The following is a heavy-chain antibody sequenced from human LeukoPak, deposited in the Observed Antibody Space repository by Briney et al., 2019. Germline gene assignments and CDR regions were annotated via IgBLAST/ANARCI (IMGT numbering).Heavy chain of an antibody. CDR2: IWYDGTNK. V-gene: IGHV3-33*01. CDR1: GFTFSTYG. Sequence: GGSLRLSCAASGFTFSTYGMHWVRQAPGKGLEWVAVIWYDGTNKYYAGSVKGRFTISRDNSKNTLYLQMNSLRAEDTAVYYCARDLLPGSGWYGNALDIWGQGTMVTVPS. CDR3: ARDLLPGSGWYGNALDI. J-gene: IGHJ3*02. D-gene: IGHD6-19*01.